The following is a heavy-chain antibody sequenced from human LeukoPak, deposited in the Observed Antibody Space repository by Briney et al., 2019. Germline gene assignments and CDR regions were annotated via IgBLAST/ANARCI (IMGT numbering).Heavy chain of an antibody. CDR3: ARDRVGHY. CDR2: IKQDGSEK. Sequence: GGSLRLSCAASGFTVTDAWMSWVRQSPGKGLEWVANIKQDGSEKYYVDSVKGRFTISRDNAKNSLYLQMNSLRAEDTAVYYCARDRVGHYWGQGTLVTVSS. V-gene: IGHV3-7*01. D-gene: IGHD3-10*01. J-gene: IGHJ4*02. CDR1: GFTVTDAW.